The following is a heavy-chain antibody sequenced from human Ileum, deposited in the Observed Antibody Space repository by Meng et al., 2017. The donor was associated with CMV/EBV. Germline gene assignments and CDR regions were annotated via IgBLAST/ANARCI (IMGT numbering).Heavy chain of an antibody. CDR1: GFTVSSNE. D-gene: IGHD1-26*01. Sequence: GGSLRLSCAASGFTVSSNEMSWVRQAPGKGLEWVSLISWDGGSTYYADSVKGRFTISRDNSKNSLYLQMNSLRTEDTALYYCAKEKVGLDYWGQGTQVT. J-gene: IGHJ4*02. CDR2: ISWDGGST. V-gene: IGHV3-43*01. CDR3: AKEKVGLDY.